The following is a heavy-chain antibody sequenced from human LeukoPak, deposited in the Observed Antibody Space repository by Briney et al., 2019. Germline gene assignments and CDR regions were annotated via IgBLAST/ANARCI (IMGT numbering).Heavy chain of an antibody. V-gene: IGHV4-59*01. CDR3: ARRDSGGYGYFDL. J-gene: IGHJ2*01. D-gene: IGHD6-19*01. Sequence: SETLSLTCTVSGGTIGSYYWSWIRQPPGKGLEWIGYIYHSGSTSYNPSLKSRVTISVDTSKNQFSLRLTSLTAADTAVYYCARRDSGGYGYFDLWGRGTLVTVSS. CDR1: GGTIGSYY. CDR2: IYHSGST.